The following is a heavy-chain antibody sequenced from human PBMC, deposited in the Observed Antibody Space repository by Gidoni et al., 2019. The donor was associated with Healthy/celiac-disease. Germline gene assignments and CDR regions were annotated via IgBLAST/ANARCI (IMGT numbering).Heavy chain of an antibody. CDR1: GFTVSINY. CDR3: ARDEVGGYDGIYYYYGMDV. Sequence: EVHLVESGGGLVQPGGSLRLSCAASGFTVSINYMSWVRQAPGKGLEWVSVIYSGGSTYYADSVKGRFTISRDNSKNTLYLQMNSLRAEDTAVYYCARDEVGGYDGIYYYYGMDVWGQGTTVTVSS. J-gene: IGHJ6*02. CDR2: IYSGGST. V-gene: IGHV3-66*01. D-gene: IGHD3-16*01.